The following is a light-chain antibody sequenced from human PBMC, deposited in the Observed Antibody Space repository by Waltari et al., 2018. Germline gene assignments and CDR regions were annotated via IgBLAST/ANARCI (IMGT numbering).Light chain of an antibody. CDR3: NSYAGSSSWV. Sequence: QSALTQPASVSGSPGQSITISCTGTSSDVRFYKHVSWYQQHPGKAPKLMIYDFSERPSGVSTRFSGSKSGNTASLTISGLQAEDEADYYCNSYAGSSSWVFGGGTKLTVL. J-gene: IGLJ3*02. CDR2: DFS. V-gene: IGLV2-14*01. CDR1: SSDVRFYKH.